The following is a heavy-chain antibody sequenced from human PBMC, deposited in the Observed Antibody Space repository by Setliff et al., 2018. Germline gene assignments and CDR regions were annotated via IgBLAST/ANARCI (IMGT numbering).Heavy chain of an antibody. J-gene: IGHJ6*03. CDR2: ISAYNGNT. D-gene: IGHD2-15*01. CDR1: GYTFTNYG. CDR3: ARVPLPLDIVVVVAATPLEYYYYMDV. Sequence: ASVKVSCKASGYTFTNYGISWVRQAPGQGLEWMGWISAYNGNTNYAQKLQGRVTMTTDTSTSTAYMELRSLRSDDAAVYYCARVPLPLDIVVVVAATPLEYYYYMDVWGKGTTVTVSS. V-gene: IGHV1-18*01.